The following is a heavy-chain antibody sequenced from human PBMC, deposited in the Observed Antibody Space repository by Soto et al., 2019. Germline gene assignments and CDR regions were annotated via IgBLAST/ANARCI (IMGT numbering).Heavy chain of an antibody. D-gene: IGHD3-10*01. CDR1: GYTLTELS. J-gene: IGHJ6*02. CDR2: FDPEDGET. V-gene: IGHV1-24*01. Sequence: ASVKVSCKVSGYTLTELSMHWVRQAPGKGLEWMGGFDPEDGETIYAQKFQGRVTMTEDTSTDTAYMELSSLRSEDTAVYYCATGGARYYGSGSSYYYGMDVWGQGTTVTVSS. CDR3: ATGGARYYGSGSSYYYGMDV.